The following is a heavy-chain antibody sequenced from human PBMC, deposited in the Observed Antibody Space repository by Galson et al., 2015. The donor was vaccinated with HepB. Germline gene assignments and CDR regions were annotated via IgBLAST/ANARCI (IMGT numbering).Heavy chain of an antibody. CDR1: GFTFSSYS. V-gene: IGHV3-48*01. D-gene: IGHD3-3*01. J-gene: IGHJ5*02. CDR2: ISSSSSTI. Sequence: SLRLSCAASGFTFSSYSMNWVRQAPGKGLEWVSYISSSSSTIYYADSVKGRFTISRDNAKNSLYLQMNSLRAEDTAVYYCARDYDFWSGYRMRCWFDPWGQGTLVTVSS. CDR3: ARDYDFWSGYRMRCWFDP.